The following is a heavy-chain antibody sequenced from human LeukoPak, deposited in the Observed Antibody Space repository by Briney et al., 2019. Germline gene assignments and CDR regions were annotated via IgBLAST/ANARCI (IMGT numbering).Heavy chain of an antibody. Sequence: GGSLRLSCAASGFTFSSYGMHWVRQAPGKGLEWVAFIRYDGSNKYYADSVKGRFTISRDNSKNTLYLQMNSLRAEDTAVYYCAKDQVINLYYYMDVWGKGTTVTISS. CDR3: AKDQVINLYYYMDV. CDR1: GFTFSSYG. V-gene: IGHV3-30*02. CDR2: IRYDGSNK. D-gene: IGHD3-22*01. J-gene: IGHJ6*03.